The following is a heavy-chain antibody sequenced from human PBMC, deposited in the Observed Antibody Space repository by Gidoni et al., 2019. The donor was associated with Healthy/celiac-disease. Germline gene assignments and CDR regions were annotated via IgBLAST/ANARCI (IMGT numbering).Heavy chain of an antibody. CDR2: MSSSSSYI. CDR1: GFTFSSYS. Sequence: ELQLVESGGGLVKPGGSLRPHGADTGFTFSSYSMNWVRQAPGKVLEWVSSMSSSSSYIYYADSVKGRFTISRDNAKNSLYLQMNSLRAEDTAVYYCARSQAVGASWGQGTLVTVSS. J-gene: IGHJ4*02. CDR3: ARSQAVGAS. D-gene: IGHD1-26*01. V-gene: IGHV3-21*01.